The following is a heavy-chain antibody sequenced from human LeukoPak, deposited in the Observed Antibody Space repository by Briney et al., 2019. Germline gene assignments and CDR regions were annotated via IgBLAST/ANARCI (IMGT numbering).Heavy chain of an antibody. V-gene: IGHV1-2*02. Sequence: ASVTVSFTASGYTFIGYYMHWLRQAPGQGLEWMGLINPNSGGTNYAQNFQGRVTMTRDTSISTAYMELSRLRSDDTAIYYCARHPYVSGNYYFDYWGQGTLVTVSS. CDR1: GYTFIGYY. J-gene: IGHJ4*02. D-gene: IGHD3-10*01. CDR3: ARHPYVSGNYYFDY. CDR2: INPNSGGT.